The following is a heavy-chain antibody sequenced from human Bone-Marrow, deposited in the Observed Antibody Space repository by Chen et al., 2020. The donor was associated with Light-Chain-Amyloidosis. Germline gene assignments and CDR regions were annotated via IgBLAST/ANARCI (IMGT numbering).Heavy chain of an antibody. V-gene: IGHV3-23*04. CDR1: GSNFSSLG. CDR2: VSGSTVST. D-gene: IGHD3-10*01. Sequence: EVQLVESGGGLVQPGGSLRLSCATSGSNFSSLGMSWVRQAPGKGLEWVSTVSGSTVSTYKAGAEKGRFITSRDNSKSTLYRQMNSRRAGDTAVYFCARKGGYFDFWGQGSLVTVSS. CDR3: ARKGGYFDF. J-gene: IGHJ4*02.